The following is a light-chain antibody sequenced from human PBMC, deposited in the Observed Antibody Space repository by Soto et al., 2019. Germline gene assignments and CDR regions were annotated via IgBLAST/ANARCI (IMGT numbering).Light chain of an antibody. V-gene: IGKV3-15*01. J-gene: IGKJ1*01. CDR3: QQYDIWPPT. CDR1: QGIHTA. CDR2: GAS. Sequence: AQSPSSLSASVGDRVIITCRASQGIHTALAWFPQKPGQTPRLLFNGASTRATGIPARFTGSGSGTEFILTISSLQSEDFAVYYCQQYDIWPPTFGQGTKVDIK.